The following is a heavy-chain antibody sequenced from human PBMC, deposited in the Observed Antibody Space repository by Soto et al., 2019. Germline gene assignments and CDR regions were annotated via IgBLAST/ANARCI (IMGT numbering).Heavy chain of an antibody. CDR1: GFTFSSYS. J-gene: IGHJ4*02. CDR3: AREGSLYVDSVSTCVDC. CDR2: ISTTSSFI. D-gene: IGHD4-17*01. Sequence: EVQLVESGGGLVKPGGSLRLSCAASGFTFSSYSMNWVRQAPGKGLEWASAISTTSSFIYSADSVKGRFTISRDNAKNSLYLQMNSHRAEDKAVSYCAREGSLYVDSVSTCVDCWGEGTMCTVSS. V-gene: IGHV3-21*02.